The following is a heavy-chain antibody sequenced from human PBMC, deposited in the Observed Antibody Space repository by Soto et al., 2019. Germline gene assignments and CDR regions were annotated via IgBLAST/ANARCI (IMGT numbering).Heavy chain of an antibody. Sequence: GGSLRLSCAASGFSVSNNYMSWVRQAPGKGLEWVSVIYSNGRTYYADSVKGRFTISRDSSENTLYLQINSLKVEDTAVYYCARDPFPEFGYWGQGTLVTVSS. V-gene: IGHV3-66*01. CDR3: ARDPFPEFGY. J-gene: IGHJ4*02. CDR1: GFSVSNNY. CDR2: IYSNGRT.